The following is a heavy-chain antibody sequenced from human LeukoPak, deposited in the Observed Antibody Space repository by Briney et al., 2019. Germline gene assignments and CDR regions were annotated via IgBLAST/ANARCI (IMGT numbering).Heavy chain of an antibody. J-gene: IGHJ5*02. CDR2: ISGSGGST. V-gene: IGHV3-23*01. D-gene: IGHD3-10*01. CDR3: AKDLQAYYYGAGSYYNVGWFDR. Sequence: PGGSLRLSCAASGFTFSSYAMSWVRQAPGKGLEWVSAISGSGGSTYYADSVKGRFTISRDNSKNTLYLQMNSLRAEDTAVYYCAKDLQAYYYGAGSYYNVGWFDRWGQGTLVTVSS. CDR1: GFTFSSYA.